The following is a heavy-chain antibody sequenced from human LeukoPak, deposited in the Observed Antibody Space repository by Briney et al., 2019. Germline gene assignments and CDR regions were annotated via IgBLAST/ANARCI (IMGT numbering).Heavy chain of an antibody. CDR2: VHNSGST. J-gene: IGHJ5*01. V-gene: IGHV4-4*07. CDR3: ATEVDRDSGVSDWFDS. Sequence: SETLSLTCTVSGVSSTNYYWSWIRQPAGRGLEWIGRVHNSGSTNYNPSVKSRITVSLDTSKNQFSLQLTSVTAADTSVYYSATEVDRDSGVSDWFDSWGQGNLVTVSA. CDR1: GVSSTNYY. D-gene: IGHD3-22*01.